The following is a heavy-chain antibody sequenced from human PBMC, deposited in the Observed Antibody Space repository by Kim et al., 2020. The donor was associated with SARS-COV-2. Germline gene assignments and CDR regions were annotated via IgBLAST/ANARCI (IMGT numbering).Heavy chain of an antibody. CDR2: IYYSGST. CDR1: GGSISSYY. Sequence: SETLSLTCTVSGGSISSYYWSWIRQPPGKGLEWIGYIYYSGSTNYNPSLKSRVTISVDTSKNQFSLKLSSVTAADTAVYYCARDGYSWNYYDSSGNLDAFDIWGQGTMVTVSS. D-gene: IGHD3-22*01. J-gene: IGHJ3*02. V-gene: IGHV4-59*13. CDR3: ARDGYSWNYYDSSGNLDAFDI.